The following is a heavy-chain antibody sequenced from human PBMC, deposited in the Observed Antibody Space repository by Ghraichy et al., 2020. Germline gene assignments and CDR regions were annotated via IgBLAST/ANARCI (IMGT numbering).Heavy chain of an antibody. CDR1: GFVFRNFW. CDR2: INNDGRET. J-gene: IGHJ4*02. D-gene: IGHD3-10*01. Sequence: GESLNISCSASGFVFRNFWMSWVRQAPGKGPEWVANINNDGRETYYVDSVKGRFTISRDNARSTLYLQMNSLRVEDTAVYYCARAGQSGSVDYWGQGTQVTVSS. CDR3: ARAGQSGSVDY. V-gene: IGHV3-7*05.